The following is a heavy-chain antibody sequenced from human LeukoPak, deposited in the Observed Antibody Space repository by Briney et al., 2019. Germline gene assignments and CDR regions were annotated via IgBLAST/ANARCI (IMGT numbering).Heavy chain of an antibody. V-gene: IGHV1-69*04. CDR1: GGTFSSYA. J-gene: IGHJ5*02. D-gene: IGHD6-13*01. CDR3: ARDSDSSSWFPNWFDP. Sequence: SVKVSCKASGGTFSSYAISWVRQAPGQGLEWMGRIIPILGIANYAQKFQGRVTITADKSTSTAYMELSSLRSEDTAAYYCARDSDSSSWFPNWFDPWGQGTLVTVSS. CDR2: IIPILGIA.